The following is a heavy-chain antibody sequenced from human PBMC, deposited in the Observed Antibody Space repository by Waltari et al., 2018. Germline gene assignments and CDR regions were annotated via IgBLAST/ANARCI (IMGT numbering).Heavy chain of an antibody. CDR1: VYTLTELP. Sequence: QVQLVQSGAEVTKPGASVKVSCKVSVYTLTELPMHWVRPAPGKGLEWMGGFDPEDGETIYAQKFQGRVTMTEDTSTDTAYMELSSLRSEDTAVYYCATAKDSSSWYRYFDYWGQGTLVTVSS. D-gene: IGHD6-13*01. CDR2: FDPEDGET. CDR3: ATAKDSSSWYRYFDY. J-gene: IGHJ4*02. V-gene: IGHV1-24*01.